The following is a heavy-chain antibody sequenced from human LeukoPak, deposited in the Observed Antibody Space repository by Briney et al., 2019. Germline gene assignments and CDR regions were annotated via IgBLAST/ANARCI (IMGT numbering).Heavy chain of an antibody. CDR2: ISYDGSNK. J-gene: IGHJ4*02. D-gene: IGHD3-3*01. CDR1: GFPFSSYA. V-gene: IGHV3-30-3*01. Sequence: PPGRSLRLSCAASGFPFSSYAMHWVRQAPGKGLEWVAVISYDGSNKYYADSVKGRFTISRDNSKNTLYLQMNSLRAEDTAVYYCARDARRYDFWSGYYHDYWGQGTLVTVSS. CDR3: ARDARRYDFWSGYYHDY.